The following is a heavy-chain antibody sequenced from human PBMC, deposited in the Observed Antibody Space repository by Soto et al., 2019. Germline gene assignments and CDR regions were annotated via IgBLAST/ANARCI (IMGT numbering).Heavy chain of an antibody. CDR1: GFTFSDYY. J-gene: IGHJ4*02. Sequence: SLGLSCAASGFTFSDYYMSWIRQAPGKGLEWVSYISSSGSTIYYADSVEGRFTISRDNAKNSLYLQMNSLRAEDTAVYYCARDYSNYEGLDYWGQGTLVTVSA. D-gene: IGHD4-4*01. CDR3: ARDYSNYEGLDY. CDR2: ISSSGSTI. V-gene: IGHV3-11*01.